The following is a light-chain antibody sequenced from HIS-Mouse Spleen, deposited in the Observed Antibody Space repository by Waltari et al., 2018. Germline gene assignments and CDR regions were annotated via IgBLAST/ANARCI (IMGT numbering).Light chain of an antibody. V-gene: IGLV3-21*03. CDR1: NIGRKS. J-gene: IGLJ2*01. Sequence: SYVLTQPPSVSVAPGKTARITCGGNNIGRKSVHRYQQKPGQAPLLVVYDDSDRPSGIPERFSGSNSGNTATLTISRVEAGDEADYYCQVWDSSSDHVVFGGGTKLTVL. CDR3: QVWDSSSDHVV. CDR2: DDS.